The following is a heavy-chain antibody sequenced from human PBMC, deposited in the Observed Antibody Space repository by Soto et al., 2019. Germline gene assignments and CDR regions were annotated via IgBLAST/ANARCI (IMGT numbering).Heavy chain of an antibody. CDR3: ARDRDSGSYLNWFDP. J-gene: IGHJ5*02. CDR2: ISGSGGGT. Sequence: GGSLRLSCAAAGFTINIYAMSWVRQAPGKGLEWVSAISGSGGGTYYADSVEGRFTISRDNSNNTLYLQMSSLRAEDTAVYYYARDRDSGSYLNWFDPWGQGTLVTVSS. CDR1: GFTINIYA. D-gene: IGHD1-26*01. V-gene: IGHV3-23*01.